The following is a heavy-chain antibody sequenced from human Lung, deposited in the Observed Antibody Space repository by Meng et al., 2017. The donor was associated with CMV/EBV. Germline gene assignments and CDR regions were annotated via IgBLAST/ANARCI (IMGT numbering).Heavy chain of an antibody. CDR3: AKTEYYYDSSGYWGVDY. Sequence: SLKISCAASGFTFSSYGMHWVRQAPGKGLEWVAVIWYDGSNKYYADSVKGRFTISRDNSKNTLYLQMNSLRAEDTAVYYCAKTEYYYDSSGYWGVDYWGQGXLVTFSS. J-gene: IGHJ4*02. V-gene: IGHV3-33*06. CDR1: GFTFSSYG. CDR2: IWYDGSNK. D-gene: IGHD3-22*01.